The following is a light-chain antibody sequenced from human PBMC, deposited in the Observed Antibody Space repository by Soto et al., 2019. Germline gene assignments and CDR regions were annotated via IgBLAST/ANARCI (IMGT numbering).Light chain of an antibody. Sequence: QPVLTQSPSASASLGASVKLTCTLSRGHSTYTIAWHQQQPEKGTRYLMNINRDGSHTKGDGIPDRFSGSSSGAERYLTISSLQSEDEADYYCQTWGTGYAVFGGGTQLTVL. V-gene: IGLV4-69*01. J-gene: IGLJ7*01. CDR3: QTWGTGYAV. CDR1: RGHSTYT. CDR2: INRDGSH.